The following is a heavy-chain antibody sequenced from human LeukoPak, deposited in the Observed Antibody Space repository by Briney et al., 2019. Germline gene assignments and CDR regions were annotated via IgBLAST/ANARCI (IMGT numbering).Heavy chain of an antibody. Sequence: ASVKVSCKASGYTFTSYYMHWVRQAPGQGLEWMGIINPSGGSTSYAQKFQGRVTMTRDMSTSTVYMELSSLRSEDTAVYYCARVKGSGSYYNLLGVWYFDYWGQGTLVTVSS. D-gene: IGHD3-10*01. J-gene: IGHJ4*02. CDR1: GYTFTSYY. CDR2: INPSGGST. V-gene: IGHV1-46*01. CDR3: ARVKGSGSYYNLLGVWYFDY.